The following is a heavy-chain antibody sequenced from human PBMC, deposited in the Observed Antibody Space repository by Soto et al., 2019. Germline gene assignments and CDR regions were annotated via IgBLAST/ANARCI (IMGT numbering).Heavy chain of an antibody. CDR2: IIPILGIA. D-gene: IGHD4-4*01. J-gene: IGHJ5*02. CDR3: ARYRDYSNYEWGRPLDP. V-gene: IGHV1-69*02. Sequence: ASVKVSCKASGGTFSSYTISWVRQAPGQGLEWMGRIIPILGIANYAQKFQGRVTITADKSTSTAYMELSSLRSEDTAVYYCARYRDYSNYEWGRPLDPWGQGTLVTVSS. CDR1: GGTFSSYT.